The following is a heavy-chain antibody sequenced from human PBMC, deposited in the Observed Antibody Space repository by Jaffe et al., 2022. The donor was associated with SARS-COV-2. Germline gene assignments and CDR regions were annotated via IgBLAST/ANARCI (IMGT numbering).Heavy chain of an antibody. CDR2: IGISGGGG. J-gene: IGHJ4*02. CDR3: AREKLGSSSGLDY. V-gene: IGHV3-23*01. CDR1: GFAFNIHA. Sequence: EVQLLESGGGLAQPGGSLRLSCAASGFAFNIHAMNWVRQAPGKGLEWVTAIGISGGGGNAADSVKGRFTISRDNSKNTLYLQMNNLRAEDTAIYYCAREKLGSSSGLDYWGQGTLVTVSS. D-gene: IGHD6-6*01.